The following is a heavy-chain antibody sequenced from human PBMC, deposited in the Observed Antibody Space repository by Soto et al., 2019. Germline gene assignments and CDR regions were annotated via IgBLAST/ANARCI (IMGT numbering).Heavy chain of an antibody. D-gene: IGHD6-6*01. V-gene: IGHV3-21*01. CDR2: ISSSSSYI. CDR3: GGVEYSSSDMDV. Sequence: EVQLVESGGGLVKPGGSLRLSCAASGFTFSSYSMNWVRQAPGKGLEWASSISSSSSYIYYADSVKGRFTISRDNAKNSLYLQMNSLRAEDTAVYYCGGVEYSSSDMDVWGKGTTVTVSS. CDR1: GFTFSSYS. J-gene: IGHJ6*03.